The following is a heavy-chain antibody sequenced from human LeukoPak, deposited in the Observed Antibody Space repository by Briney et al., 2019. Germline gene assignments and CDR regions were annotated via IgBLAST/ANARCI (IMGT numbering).Heavy chain of an antibody. CDR3: ASGYSDY. CDR2: IYSGGST. Sequence: GGSLRLSCAASGFTFSSFALHWVRQAPGKGLEWVSVIYSGGSTYYADSVKGRFTISRDNSKNTLYLQMNSLRAEDTAVYYCASGYSDYWGQGTLVTVSS. V-gene: IGHV3-53*01. CDR1: GFTFSSFA. J-gene: IGHJ4*02. D-gene: IGHD3-22*01.